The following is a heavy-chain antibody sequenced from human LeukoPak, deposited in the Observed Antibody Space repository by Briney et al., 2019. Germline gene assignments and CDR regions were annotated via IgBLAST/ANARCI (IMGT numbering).Heavy chain of an antibody. CDR3: ARVLRYFDWKDWFDP. J-gene: IGHJ5*02. CDR1: GGSFSGYY. Sequence: SETLSLTCAVYGGSFSGYYWSWIRQPPGKGLELIGEINHSGSTNYNPSLKSRVTISVDTSKNQFSLKLSSVTAADTAVYYCARVLRYFDWKDWFDPWGQGTLVTVSS. V-gene: IGHV4-34*01. CDR2: INHSGST. D-gene: IGHD3-9*01.